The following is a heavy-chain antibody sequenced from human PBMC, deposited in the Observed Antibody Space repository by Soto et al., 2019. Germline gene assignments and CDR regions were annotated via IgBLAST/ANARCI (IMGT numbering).Heavy chain of an antibody. J-gene: IGHJ5*02. CDR1: RFTFSSYA. Sequence: EVQLLESGGGLVQPGGSLRLSCAASRFTFSSYAMSWVRQAPGKGLEWVSAISGNGRTTYYADSVKGRFTISRDNSKNTLYLQMNSLRAEDTAVYYCASSPRAPWFGECCWFDPWGQGTLVTVSS. CDR3: ASSPRAPWFGECCWFDP. D-gene: IGHD3-10*01. CDR2: ISGNGRTT. V-gene: IGHV3-23*01.